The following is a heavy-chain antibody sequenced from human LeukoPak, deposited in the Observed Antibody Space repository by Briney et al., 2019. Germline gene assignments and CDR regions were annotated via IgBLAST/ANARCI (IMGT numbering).Heavy chain of an antibody. V-gene: IGHV4-59*01. CDR1: GGSISSYY. Sequence: PSETLSLTCTVSGGSISSYYWSWIRQPPGKGLEWIGYIYYSGSTNYNPSLKSRVTISVDTSKNQFSLKLSSVTAADTAVYYCARVGYCSSTSCLNYGMDVWGQGTTVTVSS. CDR3: ARVGYCSSTSCLNYGMDV. D-gene: IGHD2-2*01. J-gene: IGHJ6*02. CDR2: IYYSGST.